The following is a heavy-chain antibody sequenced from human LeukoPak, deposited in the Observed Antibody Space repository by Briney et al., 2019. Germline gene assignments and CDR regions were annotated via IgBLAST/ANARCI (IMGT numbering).Heavy chain of an antibody. CDR3: AKGFHSSGYYSVPNY. J-gene: IGHJ4*02. V-gene: IGHV3-23*01. CDR1: GFTFSSYA. CDR2: ISGSGGST. Sequence: GGSLRLSCAASGFTFSSYAMSWVRQAPGKGLEWVSAISGSGGSTYYADSAKGRFTISRDNSKNTLYLQMNSLRAEDTAVYYCAKGFHSSGYYSVPNYWGQGTLVTVSS. D-gene: IGHD3-22*01.